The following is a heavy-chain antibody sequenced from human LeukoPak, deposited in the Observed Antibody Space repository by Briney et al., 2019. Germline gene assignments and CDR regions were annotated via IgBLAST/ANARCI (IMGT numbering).Heavy chain of an antibody. J-gene: IGHJ4*02. CDR1: GYTLIELS. V-gene: IGHV1-24*01. CDR2: FDPEDGET. D-gene: IGHD6-6*01. CDR3: STYLHSLSGG. Sequence: ASVKVSCKVSGYTLIELSMHWVRQAPGKGLEWMGGFDPEDGETIYAQKFQGRVTMTADTSTDTRYMWKSSLRSEETPPYYCSTYLHSLSGGWGQGTLVTVSS.